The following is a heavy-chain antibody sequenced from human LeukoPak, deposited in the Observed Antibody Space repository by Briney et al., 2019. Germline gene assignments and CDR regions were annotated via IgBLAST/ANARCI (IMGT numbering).Heavy chain of an antibody. D-gene: IGHD5-18*01. J-gene: IGHJ4*02. CDR1: GGSISSSSYY. CDR2: IYSSGTT. CDR3: ARYSYGTYYFDY. V-gene: IGHV4-39*07. Sequence: SETLSLTCTVSGGSISSSSYYWGWIRQPPGKGLEWIGSIYSSGTTTYNPSLKSRVTMSVDTSKNQVSLKLSSVTAADTAVYYCARYSYGTYYFDYWGQGTLVTVSS.